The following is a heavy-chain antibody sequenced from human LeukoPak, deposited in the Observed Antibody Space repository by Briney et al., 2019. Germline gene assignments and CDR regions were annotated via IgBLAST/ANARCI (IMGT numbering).Heavy chain of an antibody. CDR2: ISSSSSYM. CDR3: ARDRDVPAIGMDV. V-gene: IGHV3-21*06. J-gene: IGHJ6*02. CDR1: GFTFSSYT. Sequence: KPGGSLRLSCAASGFTFSSYTMNWVRQAPGKGLEWVSPISSSSSYMYYADSVKGRFTISRDNAKNSLYLQMNSLRAEDTAVYYCARDRDVPAIGMDVWGQGTTVTVSS.